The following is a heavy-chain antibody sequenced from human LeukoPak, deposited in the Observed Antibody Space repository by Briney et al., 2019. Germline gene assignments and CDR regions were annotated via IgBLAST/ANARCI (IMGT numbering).Heavy chain of an antibody. CDR3: ARGTAAGDAFDI. CDR2: IYSGGST. Sequence: PGGSLRLSCAASGFTFSNAWMSWVSQAPGKGLEWVSVIYSGGSTNNADSMKGRFTISRDNSKNTLHLQRNSLRAEDTALYYCARGTAAGDAFDIWGQGTMVTVSS. J-gene: IGHJ3*02. D-gene: IGHD6-13*01. V-gene: IGHV3-53*01. CDR1: GFTFSNAW.